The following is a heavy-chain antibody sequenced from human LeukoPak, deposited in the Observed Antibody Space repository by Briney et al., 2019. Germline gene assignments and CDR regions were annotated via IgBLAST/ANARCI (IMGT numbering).Heavy chain of an antibody. Sequence: SGTLSLTCAVSGGSISSSSWWSWVRQPPGKGLEWIGEIYHSGSTNYNPSLKSRVTILVDTSKNQVSLKLSSVTAADTAVYFCARDWGVGGRPGYMDVWGKGTTVTVSS. D-gene: IGHD6-6*01. CDR2: IYHSGST. CDR1: GGSISSSSW. J-gene: IGHJ6*03. V-gene: IGHV4-4*02. CDR3: ARDWGVGGRPGYMDV.